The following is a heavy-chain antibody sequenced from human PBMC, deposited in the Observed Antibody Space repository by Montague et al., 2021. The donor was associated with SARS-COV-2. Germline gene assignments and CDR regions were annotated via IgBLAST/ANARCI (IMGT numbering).Heavy chain of an antibody. D-gene: IGHD5-18*01. J-gene: IGHJ6*03. Sequence: SLRLSCAASGFTFSSYGMHWVRQAPGKGLEWVAVIWYDGSNKYYADSVKGRFTISRDNSKNTLYLQMNSLRAEDTVVYYCARDSYGYYYYMDVWGKGTTVTVSS. CDR3: ARDSYGYYYYMDV. CDR1: GFTFSSYG. V-gene: IGHV3-33*01. CDR2: IWYDGSNK.